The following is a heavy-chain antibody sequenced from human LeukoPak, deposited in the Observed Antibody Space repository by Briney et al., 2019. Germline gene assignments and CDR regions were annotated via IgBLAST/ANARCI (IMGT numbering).Heavy chain of an antibody. D-gene: IGHD3-3*01. Sequence: SVKVSCKASGGTFSSYAISWVRQAPGQGLESRGGIIPIFGTANYAQKFQGRVTITTDESTSTAYMELSSLRSEDTAVYYCASQMYYYDFWSGYRTQDTLDYWGQGTLVTVSS. V-gene: IGHV1-69*05. J-gene: IGHJ4*02. CDR1: GGTFSSYA. CDR2: IIPIFGTA. CDR3: ASQMYYYDFWSGYRTQDTLDY.